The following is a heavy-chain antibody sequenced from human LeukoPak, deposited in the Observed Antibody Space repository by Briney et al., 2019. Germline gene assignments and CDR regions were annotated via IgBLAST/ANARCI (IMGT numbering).Heavy chain of an antibody. D-gene: IGHD2-15*01. CDR3: ARALGYCSGGSCTRGYNWFDP. CDR2: IYHSGST. Sequence: SETLSLTCTVSGGSISSSFYYWGWIRQPPGKGLEWIGSIYHSGSTYYNPSLKSRVTISVDTSRNQFSLNLSSVTAADTAVYYCARALGYCSGGSCTRGYNWFDPWGQGTLVTVPS. J-gene: IGHJ5*02. V-gene: IGHV4-39*01. CDR1: GGSISSSFYY.